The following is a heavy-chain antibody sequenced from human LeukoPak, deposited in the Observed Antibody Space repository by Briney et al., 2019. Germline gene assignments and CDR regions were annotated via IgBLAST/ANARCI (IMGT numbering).Heavy chain of an antibody. J-gene: IGHJ5*02. Sequence: PGGSLRLSCAASGFTFSSYAMSWVRQAPGKGLEWVSAISGSGGSTYYADSVKGRFTISRDNSKNTLYLQMNSLRAEDTAVYYCARDTQKRATGPNWFDPWGQGTLVTVSS. CDR3: ARDTQKRATGPNWFDP. V-gene: IGHV3-23*01. D-gene: IGHD3-9*01. CDR1: GFTFSSYA. CDR2: ISGSGGST.